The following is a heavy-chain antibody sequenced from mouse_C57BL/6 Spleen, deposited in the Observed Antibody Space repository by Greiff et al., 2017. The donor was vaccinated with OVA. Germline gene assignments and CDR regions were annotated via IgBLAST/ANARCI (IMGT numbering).Heavy chain of an antibody. Sequence: EVKLQESGEGLVKPGGSLKLSCAASGFTFSSYAMSWVRQTPEQRLEWVAYISSGGDYIYYADTVKGRSTISRDNARNTLYLQMRSLKSEDTAMYYCTRDTTVGYFDYWGQGTTLTVSS. V-gene: IGHV5-9-1*02. D-gene: IGHD1-1*01. J-gene: IGHJ2*01. CDR2: ISSGGDYI. CDR1: GFTFSSYA. CDR3: TRDTTVGYFDY.